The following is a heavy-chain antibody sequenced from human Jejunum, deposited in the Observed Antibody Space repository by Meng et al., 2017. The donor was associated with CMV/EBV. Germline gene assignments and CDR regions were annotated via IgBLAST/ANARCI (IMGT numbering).Heavy chain of an antibody. CDR1: FSLSTTGVG. V-gene: IGHV2-5*01. D-gene: IGHD5-18*01. J-gene: IGHJ2*01. CDR2: IYWNDDS. Sequence: FSLSTTGVGVGWIRQPPGKALEWLAPIYWNDDSRYSLSLKTRLTITKDTSRNQVLLTMTNMDLVDTGTYYCAHYVDTARGGWYFDLWGRGTLVTVSS. CDR3: AHYVDTARGGWYFDL.